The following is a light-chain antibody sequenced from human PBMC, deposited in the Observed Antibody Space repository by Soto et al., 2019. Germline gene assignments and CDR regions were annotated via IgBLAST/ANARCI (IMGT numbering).Light chain of an antibody. V-gene: IGLV2-8*01. J-gene: IGLJ1*01. CDR3: SSYAGSNNFV. CDR2: EVS. CDR1: SSDVGGYNY. Sequence: LTQPPSASGSPGQSVTISCTGTSSDVGGYNYVSWYQQHPGKAPKLMIHEVSKRPSGVPDRFSGSKSGNTASLTVSGLQAEDEADYYCSSYAGSNNFVFGTGTKVTVL.